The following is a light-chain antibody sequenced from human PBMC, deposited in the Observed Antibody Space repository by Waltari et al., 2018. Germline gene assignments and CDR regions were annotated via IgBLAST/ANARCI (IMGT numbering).Light chain of an antibody. CDR1: DRDVGAYDF. Sequence: QSALTQPASVSGSPGQSITISCSGTDRDVGAYDFVSCYQQHPGKAPPPIIYEVSNRPSGISNLFSASKSGNTASLTISGLQAEDEADYYCSSYTTSSAPGVFGTGTRVTVL. V-gene: IGLV2-14*01. CDR2: EVS. J-gene: IGLJ1*01. CDR3: SSYTTSSAPGV.